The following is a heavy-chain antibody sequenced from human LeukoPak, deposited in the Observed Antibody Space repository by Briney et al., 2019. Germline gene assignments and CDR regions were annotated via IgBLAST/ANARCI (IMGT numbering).Heavy chain of an antibody. J-gene: IGHJ4*02. CDR1: GYSFTNYW. V-gene: IGHV5-10-1*01. CDR3: ARQGYNIGYCGY. D-gene: IGHD1-1*01. CDR2: IDPSDSYT. Sequence: GASLKISCKGSGYSFTNYWIIWVRQMPGEGMEWMGRIDPSDSYTNYRPSSQGHVTISADKSINTAYLQWSSLEASDTAMYYCARQGYNIGYCGYWGQGTLVTVYS.